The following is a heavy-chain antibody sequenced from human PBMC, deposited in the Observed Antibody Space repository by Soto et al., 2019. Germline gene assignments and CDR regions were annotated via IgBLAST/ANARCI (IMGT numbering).Heavy chain of an antibody. J-gene: IGHJ6*02. CDR1: GGSFSGYY. CDR3: ARHRPNDVVVPAAMFYYYYGMDV. V-gene: IGHV4-34*01. D-gene: IGHD2-2*01. CDR2: INHSGST. Sequence: SETLSLTCAVYGGSFSGYYWSWIRQPPGKGLEWIGEINHSGSTNYNPSLKSRVTISVDTSKNQFSLKLSSVTAADTAMYYCARHRPNDVVVPAAMFYYYYGMDVWGQGTTVTVS.